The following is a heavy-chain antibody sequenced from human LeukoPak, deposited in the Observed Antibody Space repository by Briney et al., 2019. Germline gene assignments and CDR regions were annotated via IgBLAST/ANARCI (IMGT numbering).Heavy chain of an antibody. V-gene: IGHV3-7*03. CDR1: GFTFSSYW. J-gene: IGHJ4*02. CDR2: IKQDGSEK. D-gene: IGHD5-24*01. CDR3: AKYQSDGYSPGPLDY. Sequence: GGSLRLSCAASGFTFSSYWMSWVRQAPGKGLEWVANIKQDGSEKYYVDSVKGRFTISRDNAKNSLYLQMNSLRAEDTALYYCAKYQSDGYSPGPLDYWGQGTLVTVSS.